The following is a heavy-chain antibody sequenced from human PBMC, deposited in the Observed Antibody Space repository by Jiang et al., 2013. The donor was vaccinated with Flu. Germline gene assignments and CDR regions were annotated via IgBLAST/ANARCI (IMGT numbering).Heavy chain of an antibody. V-gene: IGHV1-18*01. J-gene: IGHJ4*02. CDR1: GYTFTSYG. CDR3: AGSRYCSSTSCSYYFDY. D-gene: IGHD2-2*01. Sequence: GAEVKKPGASVKVSCKASGYTFTSYGISWVRQAPGQGLEWMGWISAYNGNTNYAQKLQGRVTMTTDTSTSTAYMELRSLRSDDTAVYYCAGSRYCSSTSCSYYFDYWGQGTLVTVSS. CDR2: ISAYNGNT.